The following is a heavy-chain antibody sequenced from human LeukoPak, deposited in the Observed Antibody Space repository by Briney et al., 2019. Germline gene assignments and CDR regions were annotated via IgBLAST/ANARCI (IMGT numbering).Heavy chain of an antibody. Sequence: SETLSLTCAVYGGSFSGYYWSWIRQPPGKGLEWIGEINHSGSTNYNPSLKSRVTISVDTSKNQFSLKLSSVTAADTAVYYCARDIAVAGYCYYGMDVWGQGTTVTVSS. V-gene: IGHV4-34*01. CDR3: ARDIAVAGYCYYGMDV. D-gene: IGHD6-19*01. CDR1: GGSFSGYY. J-gene: IGHJ6*02. CDR2: INHSGST.